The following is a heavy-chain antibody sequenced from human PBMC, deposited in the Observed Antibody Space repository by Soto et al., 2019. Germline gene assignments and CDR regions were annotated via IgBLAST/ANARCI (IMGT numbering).Heavy chain of an antibody. Sequence: QVQLQESGPGLVKPSQTLSLTCSVSGGSFSSDSFIWSWVRQFPGKGLEWIGYINYSGTTYYNPSLRSRITMSVDTSKNQFSLNPSSVTAADKAVYYCARDHKWDGMDVWGQGTTVTVSS. D-gene: IGHD1-26*01. CDR2: INYSGTT. J-gene: IGHJ6*02. V-gene: IGHV4-31*03. CDR1: GGSFSSDSFI. CDR3: ARDHKWDGMDV.